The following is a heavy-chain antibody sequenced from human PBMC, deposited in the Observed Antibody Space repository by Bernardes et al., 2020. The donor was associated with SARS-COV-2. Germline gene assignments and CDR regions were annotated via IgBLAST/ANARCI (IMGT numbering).Heavy chain of an antibody. V-gene: IGHV3-53*01. CDR1: GFTVSSNY. Sequence: GSLSLSCAVSGFTVSSNYVSWVRQAPGKGLEWVSVISSDGETYYADSVKGRFTISKDNSKNTLYLQMNSLRAEDTAVYYCAREAYRGYSYDLDQWGQGTLVTVSS. J-gene: IGHJ4*02. D-gene: IGHD5-18*01. CDR3: AREAYRGYSYDLDQ. CDR2: ISSDGET.